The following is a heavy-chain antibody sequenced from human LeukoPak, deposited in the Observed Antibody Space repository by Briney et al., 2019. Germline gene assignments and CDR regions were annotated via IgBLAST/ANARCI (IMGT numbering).Heavy chain of an antibody. J-gene: IGHJ4*02. D-gene: IGHD6-19*01. CDR1: GYTFTGYY. CDR3: ARDSSGWFDPNYFDY. V-gene: IGHV1-2*02. Sequence: GASVKVSCKASGYTFTGYYMHWVRQAPGQGLEWMGWINPNSGGTNYAQKLQGRVTMTTDTSTSTAYMELRSLRSDDTAAYYCARDSSGWFDPNYFDYWGQGTLVTVSS. CDR2: INPNSGGT.